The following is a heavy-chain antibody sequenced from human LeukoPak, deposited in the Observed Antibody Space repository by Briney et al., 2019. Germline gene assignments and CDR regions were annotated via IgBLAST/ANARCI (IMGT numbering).Heavy chain of an antibody. D-gene: IGHD5-18*01. CDR3: ARPREEGTAMGLRAFDI. CDR1: GYSFTSYW. V-gene: IGHV5-51*01. CDR2: IYPGDSDV. J-gene: IGHJ3*02. Sequence: GESLKISCKGSGYSFTSYWIGWVRQMPGKGLEWMGIIYPGDSDVRYSPSFQGQVTILADKSISTAYLQWSSLKASDTAMYYCARPREEGTAMGLRAFDIWGQGTMVTVSS.